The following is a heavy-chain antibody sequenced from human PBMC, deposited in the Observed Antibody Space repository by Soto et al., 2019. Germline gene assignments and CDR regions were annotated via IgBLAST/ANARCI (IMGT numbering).Heavy chain of an antibody. J-gene: IGHJ6*03. CDR1: GDTFSTHT. CDR3: ARDQHCSVSTFFGDPDV. V-gene: IGHV1-69*08. D-gene: IGHD3-3*01. CDR2: IIPLLGLT. Sequence: HVQLLQSGAEVKMPGSSVKVSCHASGDTFSTHTITWVRQAPGQGLEWVGRIIPLLGLTDYAQKFQGRVVITADTAPSTTYMVLSRLRSEDTALYYCARDQHCSVSTFFGDPDVWGTGTSVTVSS.